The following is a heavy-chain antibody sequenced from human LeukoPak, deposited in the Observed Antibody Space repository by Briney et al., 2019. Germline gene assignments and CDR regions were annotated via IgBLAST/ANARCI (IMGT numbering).Heavy chain of an antibody. CDR1: GYTFTSYD. J-gene: IGHJ6*03. CDR3: ARGRSSGWYGVGYYYYYMDV. CDR2: MNPNSGNT. Sequence: ASVKVSCKASGYTFTSYDINWVRQATGQGLEWMGWMNPNSGNTGYAQKFQGRVTITRNTSISTAYMELSSLRSEDTAVYYCARGRSSGWYGVGYYYYYMDVWGKGNTVTVSS. V-gene: IGHV1-8*03. D-gene: IGHD6-19*01.